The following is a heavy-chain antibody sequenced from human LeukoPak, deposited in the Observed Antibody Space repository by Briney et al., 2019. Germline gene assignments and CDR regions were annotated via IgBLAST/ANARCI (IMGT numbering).Heavy chain of an antibody. CDR1: GYTFTSYG. J-gene: IGHJ6*02. V-gene: IGHV1-18*01. Sequence: ASVKVSCKASGYTFTSYGISWVRQAPGQGLEWMGWISAYNGNTNYAQKLQGRVTMTTDTSTSTAYVELRSLRSDDTAVYYCARGSGVGYYYYYYGMDVWGQGTTVTVSS. D-gene: IGHD1-14*01. CDR2: ISAYNGNT. CDR3: ARGSGVGYYYYYYGMDV.